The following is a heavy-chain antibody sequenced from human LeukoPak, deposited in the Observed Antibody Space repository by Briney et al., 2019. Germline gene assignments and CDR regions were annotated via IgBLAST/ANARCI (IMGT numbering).Heavy chain of an antibody. CDR2: ISADGGSA. V-gene: IGHV3-43*02. CDR1: GLNFGEAA. CDR3: AKESGKFDY. Sequence: GGSLRLSCVASGLNFGEAAMHWVRQAPGKGLEWVSLISADGGSAFSADSVKGRFSISRDNSKNSLYLQMDSLRSEDTAMYYCAKESGKFDYWGQGTLVVVSS. J-gene: IGHJ4*02.